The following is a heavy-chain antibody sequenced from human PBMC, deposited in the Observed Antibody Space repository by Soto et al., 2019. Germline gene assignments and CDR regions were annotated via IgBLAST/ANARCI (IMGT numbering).Heavy chain of an antibody. CDR3: ASGGGVGVAGSAAFDM. CDR1: GYPVTAYY. CDR2: INPATGAA. Sequence: QLHLVQSGAVVKKPGASVTVSCSASGYPVTAYYMHWVRQAPGRGLEWMGGINPATGAAKYTQTSQGRVPMTRDTSTSTVFMELSGLTSEATAVFYCASGGGVGVAGSAAFDMWGQGTLVTVSS. D-gene: IGHD3-3*01. J-gene: IGHJ3*02. V-gene: IGHV1-2*02.